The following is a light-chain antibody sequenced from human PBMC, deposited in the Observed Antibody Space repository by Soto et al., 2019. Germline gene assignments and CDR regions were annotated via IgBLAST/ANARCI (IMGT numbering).Light chain of an antibody. CDR3: QQYTTSPFT. CDR1: QSISNN. CDR2: GAS. J-gene: IGKJ3*01. V-gene: IGKV3D-15*01. Sequence: ETVMAQSPGARSVCRGERATVSGRASQSISNNVAWYQQKPGQAPRLLMYGASIRTSGIPDRFSGSGSGTDLTLTISRLEPEDFALYYCQQYTTSPFTFGPGTKVDIK.